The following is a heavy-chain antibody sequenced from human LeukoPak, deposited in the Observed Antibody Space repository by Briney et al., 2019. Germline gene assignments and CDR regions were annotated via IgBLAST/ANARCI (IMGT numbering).Heavy chain of an antibody. Sequence: GGSLRLSCAASGFTFSSYGMHWVRQAPGKGLEWVAVISYDGSNKYYADSVKGRFTISRDNAKNTLYLQMNSLRAEDTAVYYCARGYSSGLHFDYWGQGTLVTVSS. CDR2: ISYDGSNK. V-gene: IGHV3-30*03. CDR3: ARGYSSGLHFDY. CDR1: GFTFSSYG. J-gene: IGHJ4*02. D-gene: IGHD6-19*01.